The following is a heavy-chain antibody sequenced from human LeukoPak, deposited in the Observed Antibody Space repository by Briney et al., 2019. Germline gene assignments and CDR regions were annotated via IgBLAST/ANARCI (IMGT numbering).Heavy chain of an antibody. CDR2: INPSGGST. CDR3: ARGTHYGSGSYFDDY. J-gene: IGHJ4*02. V-gene: IGHV1-46*01. Sequence: ASVKVSCKASGYTFTRYYMHWVRQAPGQGLEWMGIINPSGGSTSYAQKFQGRVTMTRDMSTSTVYMELSSLRSEDTAVYYCARGTHYGSGSYFDDYWGQGTLVTVSS. CDR1: GYTFTRYY. D-gene: IGHD3-10*01.